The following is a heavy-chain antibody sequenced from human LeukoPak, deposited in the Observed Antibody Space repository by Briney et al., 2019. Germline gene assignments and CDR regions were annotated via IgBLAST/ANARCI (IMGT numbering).Heavy chain of an antibody. V-gene: IGHV4-31*03. CDR3: ARGVPTVVTGWYFDL. D-gene: IGHD4-23*01. Sequence: SETLSLTCTVSGGSISSGGYYWSWIRQHPGKGLEWIGYIYYSGSTYYNPSLKSRVTISVDTSKNQFSLKLSSVTAADTAVYYCARGVPTVVTGWYFDLWGRGTLVTVSS. CDR2: IYYSGST. CDR1: GGSISSGGYY. J-gene: IGHJ2*01.